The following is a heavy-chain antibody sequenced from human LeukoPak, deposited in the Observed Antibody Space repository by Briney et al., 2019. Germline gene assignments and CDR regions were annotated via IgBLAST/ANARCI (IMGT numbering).Heavy chain of an antibody. CDR1: GYIFTNYG. D-gene: IGHD2-15*01. CDR2: ISALNGDT. V-gene: IGHV1-18*01. Sequence: ASVKVSCKASGYIFTNYGITWVRQAPGQGLQWMGWISALNGDTNYAQKLQGRVSLTTDTSTSTVYMELRSLRSDDTAVYYCARGGPPGGSGAYSDPWGQGTLVTVSS. J-gene: IGHJ5*02. CDR3: ARGGPPGGSGAYSDP.